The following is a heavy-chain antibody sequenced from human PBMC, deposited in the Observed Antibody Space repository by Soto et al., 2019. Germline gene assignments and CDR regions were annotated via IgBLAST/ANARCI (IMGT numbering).Heavy chain of an antibody. J-gene: IGHJ6*02. D-gene: IGHD3-9*01. CDR2: ISSSSSTI. Sequence: GGSLRLSCAASGFTFSSYSMNWVRQAPGKGLEWVSYISSSSSTICYADSVKGRFTISRDNAKNSLYLQMNSLRAEDTAVYYCARSYYDILTGLPYYYYGMDVWGQGTTVTVSS. V-gene: IGHV3-48*01. CDR3: ARSYYDILTGLPYYYYGMDV. CDR1: GFTFSSYS.